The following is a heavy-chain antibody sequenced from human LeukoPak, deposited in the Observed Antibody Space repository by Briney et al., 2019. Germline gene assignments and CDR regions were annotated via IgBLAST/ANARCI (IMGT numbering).Heavy chain of an antibody. CDR1: GFTFSSYR. J-gene: IGHJ5*02. V-gene: IGHV3-48*01. D-gene: IGHD3-3*01. CDR3: AREAKYYDFWSGYPLLGWFDP. Sequence: GGSLRLSCAGSGFTFSSYRMNWVRQAPGRGLEWVSYISSSSSTIYYADSVKGRFTISRDNAKNSLYLQMNSLRAEDTAVYYCAREAKYYDFWSGYPLLGWFDPWGQGTLVTVSS. CDR2: ISSSSSTI.